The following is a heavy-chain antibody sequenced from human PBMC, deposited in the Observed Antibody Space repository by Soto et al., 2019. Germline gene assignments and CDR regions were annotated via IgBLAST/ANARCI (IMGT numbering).Heavy chain of an antibody. CDR3: ARGELRLPTANGWFAP. V-gene: IGHV4-59*01. J-gene: IGHJ5*02. Sequence: SETLSLTCTVAGGSISNSYWSWIRQPPGKGLEWIGYISYTGSTNYNPSLKSRVTISVDTSKSQFSLKLSSVTAADAAVYYCARGELRLPTANGWFAPWGQGTPVTVSS. CDR1: GGSISNSY. D-gene: IGHD2-2*01. CDR2: ISYTGST.